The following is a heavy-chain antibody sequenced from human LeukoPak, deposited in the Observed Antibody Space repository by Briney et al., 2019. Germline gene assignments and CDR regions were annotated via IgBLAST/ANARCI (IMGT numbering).Heavy chain of an antibody. CDR3: ARGQWELLAVDY. Sequence: SETLSLTCTVSGGSISSGDYYWSWIRQPPGKGLEWIGYIYYGGSTYYNPSLKSRVTISVDTSKNQFSLKLSSVTAADTAVYYCARGQWELLAVDYWGQGTLVTVSS. D-gene: IGHD1-26*01. J-gene: IGHJ4*02. V-gene: IGHV4-30-4*08. CDR1: GGSISSGDYY. CDR2: IYYGGST.